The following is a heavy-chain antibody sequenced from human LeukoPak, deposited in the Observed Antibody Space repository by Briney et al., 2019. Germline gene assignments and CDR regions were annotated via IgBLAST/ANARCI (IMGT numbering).Heavy chain of an antibody. CDR2: MYPGDSDI. CDR1: GYSFTSYW. V-gene: IGHV5-51*01. D-gene: IGHD6-19*01. CDR3: ARRSSGGKEFDY. Sequence: GESLQIPCKGSGYSFTSYWIAWARQMPGKGLEWMGNMYPGDSDIWYGPSFQGQVTISADKSISNAYLQWSSLKASDTAMYYCARRSSGGKEFDYWGQGTLVTVSS. J-gene: IGHJ4*02.